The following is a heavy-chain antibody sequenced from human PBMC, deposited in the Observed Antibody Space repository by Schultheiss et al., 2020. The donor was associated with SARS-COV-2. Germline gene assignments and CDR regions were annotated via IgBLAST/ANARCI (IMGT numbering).Heavy chain of an antibody. CDR3: ARSPSSSPKTYYYMDV. J-gene: IGHJ6*03. CDR1: GFTFSSYA. CDR2: IKSKTDGGTT. D-gene: IGHD6-6*01. V-gene: IGHV3-15*01. Sequence: GGSLRLSCAASGFTFSSYAMSWVRQAPGKGLEWVGRIKSKTDGGTTDYAAPVKGRFTISRDDSKNTLYLQMNSLKTEDTAVYYCARSPSSSPKTYYYMDVWGKGTTVTVSS.